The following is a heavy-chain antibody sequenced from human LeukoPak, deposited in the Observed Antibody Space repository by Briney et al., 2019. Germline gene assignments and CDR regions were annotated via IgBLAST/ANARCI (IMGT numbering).Heavy chain of an antibody. CDR3: ATGRQRGHYFDS. V-gene: IGHV4-31*03. Sequence: PSETLSLTCSVSGGSISSGAYYWSWIRQHPGKGLEWIGYIYYSGTTYYNPSLKSRVTISLDTSKNQFSLNLSSVTAADTAVYYCATGRQRGHYFDSWGQGTLVTVSS. D-gene: IGHD5-24*01. CDR2: IYYSGTT. J-gene: IGHJ4*02. CDR1: GGSISSGAYY.